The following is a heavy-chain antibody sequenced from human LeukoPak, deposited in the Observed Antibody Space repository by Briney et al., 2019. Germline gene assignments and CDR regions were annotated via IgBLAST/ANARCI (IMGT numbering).Heavy chain of an antibody. V-gene: IGHV4-34*01. J-gene: IGHJ4*02. D-gene: IGHD3-10*01. CDR3: ARKGWFGPITRPFDY. CDR2: INHSGST. CDR1: GGSFSGYY. Sequence: PSETLSLTCAVYGGSFSGYYWSWIRQPPGKGLEWIGEINHSGSTNYNPSLKSRVTISVDTSKNQFSLKLSSVTAADTAVYYRARKGWFGPITRPFDYWGQGTLVTVSS.